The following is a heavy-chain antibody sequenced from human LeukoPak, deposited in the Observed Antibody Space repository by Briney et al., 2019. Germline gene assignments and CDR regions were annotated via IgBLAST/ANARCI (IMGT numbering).Heavy chain of an antibody. D-gene: IGHD3-22*01. Sequence: GGSLRLSCATSGFTFSTYAMSWVRQAPGKGLEWVSAISDSGAYTYSADSVKGRFTISRDESKSTVYLQMNSVRTEDTAVYYCAKDGVYDDYYDSSGYYYFDYWGQGTLVTVSS. CDR3: AKDGVYDDYYDSSGYYYFDY. CDR2: ISDSGAYT. V-gene: IGHV3-23*01. J-gene: IGHJ4*02. CDR1: GFTFSTYA.